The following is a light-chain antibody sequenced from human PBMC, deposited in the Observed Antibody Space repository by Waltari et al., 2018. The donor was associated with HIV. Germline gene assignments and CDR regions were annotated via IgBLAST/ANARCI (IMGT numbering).Light chain of an antibody. J-gene: IGLJ1*01. CDR1: TIGSKR. V-gene: IGLV3-21*02. CDR3: HVWDRDSDHHV. CDR2: NGS. Sequence: SYVLTQPPSVSVAPGQTARITCGGNTIGSKRVHWYQQKPGQAPVLVVYNGSDRPSGIPERFSGSNSGNTATLTITRVEAGDEADYYCHVWDRDSDHHVFGTGTKVTVL.